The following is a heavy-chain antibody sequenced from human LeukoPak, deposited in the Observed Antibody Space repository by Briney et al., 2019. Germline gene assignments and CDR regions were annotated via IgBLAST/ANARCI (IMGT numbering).Heavy chain of an antibody. V-gene: IGHV3-23*01. CDR3: AKPLYVDTPPFDY. J-gene: IGHJ4*02. CDR1: GFSFSSYA. CDR2: ISGSGGST. Sequence: PGGSLRLSCAASGFSFSSYAISWVRQASGKGLEWVSTISGSGGSTYYADSVKGRFTISRDNSKNTLYLQVNSLRAEDTAVYYCAKPLYVDTPPFDYWGQGTLVTVSS. D-gene: IGHD5-18*01.